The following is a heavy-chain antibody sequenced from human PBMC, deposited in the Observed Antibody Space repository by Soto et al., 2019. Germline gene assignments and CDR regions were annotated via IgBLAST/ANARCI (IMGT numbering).Heavy chain of an antibody. CDR3: ARARSSWDKLSTQGHCFDP. J-gene: IGHJ5*02. CDR2: IYYSGST. D-gene: IGHD3-10*01. CDR1: VVSISSCGYY. V-gene: IGHV4-31*03. Sequence: TLSLTCTFSVVSISSCGYYWSWIRQQPGKGLEWIGYIYYSGSTYYNPSHKGRATIAVDTSKNQFSLKLSSVTAAATAVYYCARARSSWDKLSTQGHCFDPWGQGTLVTVSS.